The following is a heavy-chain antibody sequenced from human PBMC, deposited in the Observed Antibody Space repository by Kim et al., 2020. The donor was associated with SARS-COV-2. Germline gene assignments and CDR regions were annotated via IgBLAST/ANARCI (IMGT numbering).Heavy chain of an antibody. J-gene: IGHJ6*02. D-gene: IGHD3-22*01. CDR1: GFTVSSNY. CDR3: ARDLINYYDSSGDYYYYGMDV. CDR2: IYSGGST. V-gene: IGHV3-66*01. Sequence: GGSLRLSCAASGFTVSSNYMSWVRQAPGKGLEWVSVIYSGGSTYYADSVKGRFTISRDNSKNTLYLQMNSLRAEDTAVYYCARDLINYYDSSGDYYYYGMDVWGQGTTVTVSS.